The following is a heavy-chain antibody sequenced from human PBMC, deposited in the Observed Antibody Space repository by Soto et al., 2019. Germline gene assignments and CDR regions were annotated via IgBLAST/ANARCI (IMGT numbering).Heavy chain of an antibody. CDR1: GYTFTSYY. CDR2: INPSGGST. V-gene: IGHV1-46*01. CDR3: ARGHGYKYFDFDY. J-gene: IGHJ4*02. Sequence: ASVKVSCKASGYTFTSYYMHWVRQAPGQGLEWMGIINPSGGSTSYAQKFRGWVTITRDTSVSTTYLELSRLRSDGTAVYYCARGHGYKYFDFDYWGQGTLVTVSS. D-gene: IGHD5-12*01.